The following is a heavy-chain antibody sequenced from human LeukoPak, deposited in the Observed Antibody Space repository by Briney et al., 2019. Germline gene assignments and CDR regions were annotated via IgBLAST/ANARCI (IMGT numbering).Heavy chain of an antibody. CDR2: ISYDGNNK. D-gene: IGHD4-11*01. V-gene: IGHV3-30*18. CDR1: GFTFSRHA. J-gene: IGHJ3*01. Sequence: GRSLRLSCAASGFTFSRHAMPWVRQVPGKGLEWVAVISYDGNNKYYADSVKGRFTISRDNSREKVYLQMNSLRPEDTALFYCAKPDMTTVTTGGAFDVWGQGTMVTVSS. CDR3: AKPDMTTVTTGGAFDV.